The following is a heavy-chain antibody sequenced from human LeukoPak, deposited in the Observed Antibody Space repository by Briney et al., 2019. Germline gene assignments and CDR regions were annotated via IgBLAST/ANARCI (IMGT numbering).Heavy chain of an antibody. CDR1: GYTFTDYY. V-gene: IGHV1-2*02. CDR2: MNGNSGDT. J-gene: IGHJ4*02. CDR3: ARVQTTGLLEWLY. D-gene: IGHD3-3*01. Sequence: ASVKVSCKALGYTFTDYYMHWVRQAPVQGLEWMGWMNGNSGDTKYAQKFQGRVTMTRDTSISTAYMELSRLRSDDTAIYYCARVQTTGLLEWLYWGQGALVTVSS.